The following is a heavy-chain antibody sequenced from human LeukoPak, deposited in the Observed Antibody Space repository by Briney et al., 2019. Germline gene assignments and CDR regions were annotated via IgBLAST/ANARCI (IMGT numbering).Heavy chain of an antibody. V-gene: IGHV4-4*02. CDR3: ASLGAAGFSGAYYYYGMDV. Sequence: SETLSLTCAVSGGSISSSNWWSWVRQPPGKGLEWIGEIYHSGSTNYNPSLKSRVTISVDKSKNQFSLKLSSVTAADTAVYYCASLGAAGFSGAYYYYGMDVWGQGTTVTVSS. CDR2: IYHSGST. J-gene: IGHJ6*02. D-gene: IGHD6-13*01. CDR1: GGSISSSNW.